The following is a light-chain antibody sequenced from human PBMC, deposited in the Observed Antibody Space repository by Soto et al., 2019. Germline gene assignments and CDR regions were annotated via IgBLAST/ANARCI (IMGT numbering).Light chain of an antibody. CDR1: QGISNY. Sequence: DIQMTQSPSSLSASVGDRVTITCRASQGISNYLAWYQQKPGKVPKLLIYAAFTLQSGVPSRLSGSGSGTDYTLTISSLPPEDVATYYCQKYNSAPRTFGQGTKVEIK. CDR3: QKYNSAPRT. V-gene: IGKV1-27*01. J-gene: IGKJ1*01. CDR2: AAF.